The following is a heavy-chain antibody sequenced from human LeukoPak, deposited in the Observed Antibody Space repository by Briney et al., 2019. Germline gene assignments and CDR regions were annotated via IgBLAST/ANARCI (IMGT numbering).Heavy chain of an antibody. V-gene: IGHV2-70*11. Sequence: TLSLTCVVSGGSISSGGYSWSWIRQPPGKALEWLARIDWDDDKYYSTSLKTRLTISKDTSKNQVVLTMTNMDPVDTATYYCARIGLSSTIDYWGQGTLVTVSS. CDR1: GGSISSGGYS. CDR3: ARIGLSSTIDY. CDR2: IDWDDDK. D-gene: IGHD2-15*01. J-gene: IGHJ4*02.